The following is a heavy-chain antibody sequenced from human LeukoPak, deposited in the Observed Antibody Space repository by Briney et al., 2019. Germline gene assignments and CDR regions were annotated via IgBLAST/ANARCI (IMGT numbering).Heavy chain of an antibody. Sequence: GGSLTLSCAASGFTFTNYAMSWVRPAPGKGLEWVSCISVSGYSTYYADSVKGWFTISRDNSKNTLYLQMNSLRAEDTAVYHCAKEVTMIVVLTAHDYWGQGTLVAVSS. J-gene: IGHJ4*02. CDR2: ISVSGYST. V-gene: IGHV3-23*01. CDR3: AKEVTMIVVLTAHDY. D-gene: IGHD3-22*01. CDR1: GFTFTNYA.